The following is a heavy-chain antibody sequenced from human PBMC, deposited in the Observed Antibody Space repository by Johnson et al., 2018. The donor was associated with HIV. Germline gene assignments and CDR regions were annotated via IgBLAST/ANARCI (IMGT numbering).Heavy chain of an antibody. CDR1: GFTFSSYW. J-gene: IGHJ3*02. D-gene: IGHD6-19*01. Sequence: VQLVESGGGLVQPGGSLRLSCAASGFTFSSYWMSWVRQAPGKGLEWVANIKQDGSEKYFVDSVKGRFTISRDNAKNSVDLQMNSLRGEDTAVYYCARALAAGWFSDDVFDIWGQGTMVTVSS. CDR2: IKQDGSEK. CDR3: ARALAAGWFSDDVFDI. V-gene: IGHV3-7*03.